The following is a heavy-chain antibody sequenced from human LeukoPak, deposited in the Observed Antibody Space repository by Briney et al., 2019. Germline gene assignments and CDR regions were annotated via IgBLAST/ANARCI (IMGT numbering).Heavy chain of an antibody. CDR2: IYYSGST. J-gene: IGHJ4*02. CDR1: GGSMSSYY. V-gene: IGHV4-59*01. Sequence: KPSETLSLTCSVSGGSMSSYYWSWIRQSPGKGLEWIGYIYYSGSTNYNPSLKSRVTISVDTSKNQFSLKLSSVTAADTAVYYCAIQEMATTIDYWGQGTLVTVSS. D-gene: IGHD5-24*01. CDR3: AIQEMATTIDY.